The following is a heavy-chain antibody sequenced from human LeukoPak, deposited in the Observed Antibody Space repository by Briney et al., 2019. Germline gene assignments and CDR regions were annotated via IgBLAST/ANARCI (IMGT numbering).Heavy chain of an antibody. CDR2: IYPGDSDT. D-gene: IGHD2-2*01. V-gene: IGHV5-51*01. Sequence: PGESLKISCKGSGYSFTSYWIGWVRQMPGKGLEWMGIIYPGDSDTRYSPSFQGQVTISADKSISTAYLQWSSLKASDTAMYYCARGFGCSSTSCYIVGFDPWGQGTLVTVSS. CDR1: GYSFTSYW. J-gene: IGHJ5*02. CDR3: ARGFGCSSTSCYIVGFDP.